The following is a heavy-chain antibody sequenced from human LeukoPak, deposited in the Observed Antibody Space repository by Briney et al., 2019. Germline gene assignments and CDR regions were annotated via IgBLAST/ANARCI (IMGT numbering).Heavy chain of an antibody. Sequence: SETLSLTCTVSGDSISRGHYYWSWVRQPAGKELEWIGRIYASGKTDYNPYTPSLKSRVAMSLDTSKNQVSLYLTSVTAADTAMYFCARSFSEKFYLESWGQGTLVTVSS. CDR2: IYASGKT. CDR3: ARSFSEKFYLES. D-gene: IGHD1-26*01. J-gene: IGHJ4*02. V-gene: IGHV4-61*02. CDR1: GDSISRGHYY.